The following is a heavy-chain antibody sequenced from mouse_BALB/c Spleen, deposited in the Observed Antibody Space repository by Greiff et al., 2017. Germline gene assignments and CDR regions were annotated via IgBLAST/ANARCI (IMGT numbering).Heavy chain of an antibody. V-gene: IGHV14-1*02. J-gene: IGHJ2*01. CDR3: ATLYYRYDDY. D-gene: IGHD2-14*01. Sequence: DVQLQESGAELVRPGALVKLSCKASGFNIKDYYMHWVKQRPEQGLEWIGWIDPENGNTIYDPKFQGKASITADTSSNTAYLQLSSLTSEDTAVYYCATLYYRYDDYWGQGTTLTVSS. CDR1: GFNIKDYY. CDR2: IDPENGNT.